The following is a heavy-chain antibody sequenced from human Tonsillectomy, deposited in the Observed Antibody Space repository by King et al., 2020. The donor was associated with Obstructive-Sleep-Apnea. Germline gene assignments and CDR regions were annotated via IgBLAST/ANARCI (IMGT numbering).Heavy chain of an antibody. CDR3: ARITSTIVCETGAEYFQE. Sequence: QLVQSGGGLVQPGGSLRLSCVASGVTLTDSWMTWGRQAPGKGLEWGANIKQDGSEKYYLHSVKGRFTISRHNANNSLYLQMGNLRAEETAVHYWARITSTIVCETGAEYFQECGQGTLVTVSS. V-gene: IGHV3-7*01. CDR1: GVTLTDSW. J-gene: IGHJ1*01. CDR2: IKQDGSEK. D-gene: IGHD3-3*01.